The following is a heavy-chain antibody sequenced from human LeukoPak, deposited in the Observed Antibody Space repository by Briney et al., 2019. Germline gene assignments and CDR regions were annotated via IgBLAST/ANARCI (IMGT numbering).Heavy chain of an antibody. CDR2: IYYSGTT. J-gene: IGHJ3*02. D-gene: IGHD5-24*01. CDR3: ARDSGGFNWSGAFDI. V-gene: IGHV4-39*07. CDR1: CGSISSSVYY. Sequence: TSETLSLTCTVSCGSISSSVYYWDWIRQPPGKGLEWIGTIYYSGTTYYNPSLKSRVTISVDTSKNQFSLKLNSVTAADTAMYYCARDSGGFNWSGAFDIWGHGTMVTVSS.